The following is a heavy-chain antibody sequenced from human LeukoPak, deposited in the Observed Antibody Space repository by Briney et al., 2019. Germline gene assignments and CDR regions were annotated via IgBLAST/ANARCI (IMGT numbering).Heavy chain of an antibody. D-gene: IGHD3-9*01. Sequence: PGGSLRLSCAASGFTFSSYAMHWVRQAPGKGLEWVAVISYDGSNKYYADSVKGRFTISRDKSKNTLYLQMNSLRAEDTAVYYCARTTLRYFDWLAPFDPCGQGTLVTVSS. V-gene: IGHV3-30-3*01. CDR2: ISYDGSNK. J-gene: IGHJ5*02. CDR1: GFTFSSYA. CDR3: ARTTLRYFDWLAPFDP.